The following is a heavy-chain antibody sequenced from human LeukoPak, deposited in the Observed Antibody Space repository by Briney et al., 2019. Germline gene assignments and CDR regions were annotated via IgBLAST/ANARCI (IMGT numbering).Heavy chain of an antibody. J-gene: IGHJ5*02. CDR2: ISGSGETT. D-gene: IGHD3-22*01. Sequence: PGGSLRLSCAASGFTFSSYTMNWVRQAPGQGLEWVSVISGSGETTQYADSVKGRFTISRDNSKNMLYLQMISLRVEDTAVYYCARDGYYDIYGNWFYPWGQGTVVTVSS. V-gene: IGHV3-23*01. CDR1: GFTFSSYT. CDR3: ARDGYYDIYGNWFYP.